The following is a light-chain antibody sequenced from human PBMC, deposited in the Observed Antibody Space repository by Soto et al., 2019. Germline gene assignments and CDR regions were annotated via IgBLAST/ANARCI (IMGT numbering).Light chain of an antibody. V-gene: IGLV2-14*01. CDR2: EVS. CDR1: SSDVGGYNY. CDR3: SSYTSSSTPYV. Sequence: QSALTQPASVSGSPGQSITISCTGISSDVGGYNYVSWYQQHPGKAPKLIIYEVSNRPSGVSNRFSGSKSGNTASLTISGLQAEDEADYYCSSYTSSSTPYVFGTGTKVTVL. J-gene: IGLJ1*01.